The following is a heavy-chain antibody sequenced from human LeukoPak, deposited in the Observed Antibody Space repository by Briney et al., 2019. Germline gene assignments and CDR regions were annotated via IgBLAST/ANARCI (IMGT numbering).Heavy chain of an antibody. CDR3: ARSWDDTFDY. CDR2: IGGSGTKT. Sequence: GGSLRLSCAASGFTFTKYAMSWVRQATGKGLEWVSAIGGSGTKTFYAESVKGRFTTSRDNSKNTLYLQMNSLRAEDTAVYYCARSWDDTFDYWGQGTLVTVSS. CDR1: GFTFTKYA. V-gene: IGHV3-23*01. D-gene: IGHD3-9*01. J-gene: IGHJ4*02.